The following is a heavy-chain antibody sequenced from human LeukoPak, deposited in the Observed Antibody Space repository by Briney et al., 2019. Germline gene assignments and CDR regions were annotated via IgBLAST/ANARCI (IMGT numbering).Heavy chain of an antibody. CDR1: GFTFSSYI. CDR3: AKVSGWYSFDY. V-gene: IGHV3-23*01. J-gene: IGHJ4*02. D-gene: IGHD6-19*01. CDR2: ISGSGGST. Sequence: GGSLRLSCAASGFTFSSYIMNWVRQAPGKGLEWVSAISGSGGSTYYADSVKGRFTISRDNSKNTLYLQMNSLRAEDTAVCYCAKVSGWYSFDYWGQGTLVTVSS.